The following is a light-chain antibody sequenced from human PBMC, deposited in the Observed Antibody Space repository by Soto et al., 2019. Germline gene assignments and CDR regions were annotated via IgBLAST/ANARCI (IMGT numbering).Light chain of an antibody. Sequence: QSDLTQPPSASGSPGQSVTISCTGTSSDVGGYNYVSWYQQHPGKAPKLMIYEVSKRPSGVPDRFSGSKSGNTASLTVSGLQAEDEADYYCNSYAGSNNGVFGGGTKLTVL. J-gene: IGLJ3*02. CDR2: EVS. CDR3: NSYAGSNNGV. CDR1: SSDVGGYNY. V-gene: IGLV2-8*01.